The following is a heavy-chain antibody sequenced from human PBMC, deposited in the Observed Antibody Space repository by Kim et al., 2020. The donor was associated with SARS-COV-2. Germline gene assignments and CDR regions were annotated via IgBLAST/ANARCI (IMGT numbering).Heavy chain of an antibody. CDR3: AGDRFAAHIAVAGIDYYYYGIDV. Sequence: GGSLRLSCAASGFTFSSYEMNWVRQAPGKGLEWVSYISSSGSTIYYADSVKGRFTISRDNAKNSLFLQMNSLRAEDTALYYCAGDRFAAHIAVAGIDYYYYGIDVWGQGTTVTVSS. CDR1: GFTFSSYE. CDR2: ISSSGSTI. V-gene: IGHV3-48*03. D-gene: IGHD6-19*01. J-gene: IGHJ6*02.